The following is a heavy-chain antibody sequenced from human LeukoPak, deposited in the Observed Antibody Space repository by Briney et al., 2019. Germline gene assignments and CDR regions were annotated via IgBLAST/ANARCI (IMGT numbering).Heavy chain of an antibody. CDR2: MNPNSGNT. V-gene: IGHV1-8*02. D-gene: IGHD2-2*01. CDR3: ARGLDSTLRPFDY. J-gene: IGHJ4*02. CDR1: GGTFSSYA. Sequence: ASVKVSCKASGGTFSSYAINWVRQATGQGLEWMGWMNPNSGNTGYAQKFQGRVTMTRNTSISTAYMELSSLRSEDTAVYYCARGLDSTLRPFDYWGQGTLVTVSS.